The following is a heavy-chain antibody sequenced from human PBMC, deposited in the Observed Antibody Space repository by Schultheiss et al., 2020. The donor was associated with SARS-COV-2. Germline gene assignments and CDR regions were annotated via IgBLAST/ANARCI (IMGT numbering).Heavy chain of an antibody. J-gene: IGHJ4*02. D-gene: IGHD6-13*01. CDR1: GFTFSSYA. CDR3: ARDASAAAGN. V-gene: IGHV3-23*01. Sequence: GGSLRLSCAASGFTFSSYAMSWVRQAPGKGLEWVSAISGSGGSTYYADSVKGRFTISRDNAKNSLYLQMNSLRAGDTAVYYCARDASAAAGNWGQGTLVTVSS. CDR2: ISGSGGST.